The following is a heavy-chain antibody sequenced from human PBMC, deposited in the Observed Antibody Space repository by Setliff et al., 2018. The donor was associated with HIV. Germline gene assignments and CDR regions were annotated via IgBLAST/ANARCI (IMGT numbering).Heavy chain of an antibody. V-gene: IGHV1-18*01. Sequence: ASVKVSCKASGYSFTNYGISWVRQAPGQGLEWMGWISSYNDNTNYALNLQGRVTMTTDTSTSTAYMELSNLKSEDTAMYYCARSVVVYGGDSVPFDIWGPGTLVTVSS. D-gene: IGHD2-21*02. CDR2: ISSYNDNT. CDR1: GYSFTNYG. J-gene: IGHJ3*02. CDR3: ARSVVVYGGDSVPFDI.